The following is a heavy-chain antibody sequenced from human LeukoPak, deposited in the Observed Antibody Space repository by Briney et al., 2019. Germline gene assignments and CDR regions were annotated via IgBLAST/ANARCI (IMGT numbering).Heavy chain of an antibody. J-gene: IGHJ6*03. D-gene: IGHD1-1*01. V-gene: IGHV4-30-4*08. CDR2: IYYSGST. Sequence: PSETLSLTCTVSGGSISSGDYYWSWIRRPPGKGLEWIGYIYYSGSTYYNPSLKSRVTISVDTSKNQFSLKLSSVTAADTAVYYCARGERTRYYYYMDVWGKGTTVTVSS. CDR1: GGSISSGDYY. CDR3: ARGERTRYYYYMDV.